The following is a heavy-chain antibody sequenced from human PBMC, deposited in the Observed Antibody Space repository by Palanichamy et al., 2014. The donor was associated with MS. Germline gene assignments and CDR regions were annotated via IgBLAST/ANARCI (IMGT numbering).Heavy chain of an antibody. CDR1: GGSISNSSYS. V-gene: IGHV4-39*01. D-gene: IGHD6-13*01. J-gene: IGHJ4*02. Sequence: QLQLQESGPGLVKPSETLSLTCTVSGGSISNSSYSWGWIRQPPGKGLEWIGSIDYSGTTHYNPALKSRVTISVDTSKNQFSLKLSSVTAADTAVYYCARRVRGNRSSSWYLIDYWGQGTLVTVAS. CDR2: IDYSGTT. CDR3: ARRVRGNRSSSWYLIDY.